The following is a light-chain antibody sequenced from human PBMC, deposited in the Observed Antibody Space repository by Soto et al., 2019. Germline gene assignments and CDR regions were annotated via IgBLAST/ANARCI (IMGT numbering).Light chain of an antibody. J-gene: IGKJ1*01. CDR3: QQYGSSPT. V-gene: IGKV3-15*01. CDR2: GAS. CDR1: QSVDDN. Sequence: IVMTQSPATLSVSPGERATLSCRASQSVDDNLAWYQQKPGQAPRLLIYGASTRATGIPARFSGSGSGTEFTLTISGLQSEDFAVYYCQQYGSSPTFGQGTKVDIK.